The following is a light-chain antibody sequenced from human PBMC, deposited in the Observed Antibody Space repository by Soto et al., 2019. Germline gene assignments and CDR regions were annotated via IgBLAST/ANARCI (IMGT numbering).Light chain of an antibody. CDR2: KAS. V-gene: IGKV1-5*03. Sequence: DIQMAQSPSTLSASVGDRVTITCRASQSISSWLAWYQQKPGEAPKLLIYKASSLESGVPSRFSGRGSGTEFTLTIPSLQPEDFAPCYCQQHDSYPVTFGQGTRLQIK. J-gene: IGKJ5*01. CDR1: QSISSW. CDR3: QQHDSYPVT.